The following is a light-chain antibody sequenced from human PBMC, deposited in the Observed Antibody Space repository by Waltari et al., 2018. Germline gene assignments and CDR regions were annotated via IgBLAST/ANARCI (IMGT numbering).Light chain of an antibody. CDR1: QSISIY. Sequence: DIQMTQSPSSLSASVGDRVTITCRASQSISIYLNWYQQEPGKAPKFLISTASTLQSGVPSRFSGSGSGTDFTLTITSLQPEDSATYYCQQNYNTPNTFGGGIKVEIK. CDR3: QQNYNTPNT. CDR2: TAS. V-gene: IGKV1-39*01. J-gene: IGKJ4*01.